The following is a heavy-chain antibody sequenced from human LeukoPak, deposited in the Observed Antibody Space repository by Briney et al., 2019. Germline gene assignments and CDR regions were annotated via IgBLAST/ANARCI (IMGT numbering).Heavy chain of an antibody. CDR2: INTDGSRT. CDR1: GFXFSNHW. J-gene: IGHJ5*02. Sequence: PGGSLRLSCAASGFXFSNHWMHWVRQAPGKGLVWVSRINTDGSRTSYADSVKGRFTISRDNARNTLYLQVNSLRAEDTAVYYCARGYGYTYGGGWFDTWGQGTLVTVSS. V-gene: IGHV3-74*01. CDR3: ARGYGYTYGGGWFDT. D-gene: IGHD5-18*01.